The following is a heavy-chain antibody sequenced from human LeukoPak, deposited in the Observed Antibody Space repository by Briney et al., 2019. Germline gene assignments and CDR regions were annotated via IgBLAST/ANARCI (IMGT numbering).Heavy chain of an antibody. D-gene: IGHD3-10*01. J-gene: IGHJ3*02. CDR1: GGSLSSGGYY. Sequence: SQTLSVTCTVSGGSLSSGGYYCSWIRQHPGKGLEWFGYIYYSGSTYYNPSLKSRVTISVDTSKNQFSLKLSSVTAADTAVYYCARNPLWFGEWENAFDIWGQGTMVTVSS. CDR3: ARNPLWFGEWENAFDI. V-gene: IGHV4-31*03. CDR2: IYYSGST.